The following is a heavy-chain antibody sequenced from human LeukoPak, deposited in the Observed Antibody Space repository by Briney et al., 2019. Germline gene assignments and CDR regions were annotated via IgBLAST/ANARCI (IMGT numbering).Heavy chain of an antibody. CDR1: GFTFNNFA. D-gene: IGHD2-21*02. CDR3: ALGSDCSS. J-gene: IGHJ5*02. Sequence: PGGSLRLPCAASGFTFNNFAMSWVRQGPGKGLEWVSLIKSGGDTYYADSVKGRFTIARDNSKSTVYLQLNSLKAEDTAVYYCALGSDCSSWGQGTLVTVSS. CDR2: IKSGGDT. V-gene: IGHV3-23*01.